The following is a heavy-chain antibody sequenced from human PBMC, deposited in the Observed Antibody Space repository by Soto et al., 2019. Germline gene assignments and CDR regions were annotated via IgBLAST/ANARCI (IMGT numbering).Heavy chain of an antibody. V-gene: IGHV4-30-2*01. CDR3: ARGGVAITMVRGVIIPPLYNWFDP. Sequence: LSLTCAVSGVSIRSGGYSWSWIRHPPGKCLEWIGYIYHSGSTYYNPSLKSRVTISVDRSKNQFSLKLSSVTAADTAVYYCARGGVAITMVRGVIIPPLYNWFDPWGQGTLVTVSS. CDR2: IYHSGST. D-gene: IGHD3-10*01. J-gene: IGHJ5*02. CDR1: GVSIRSGGYS.